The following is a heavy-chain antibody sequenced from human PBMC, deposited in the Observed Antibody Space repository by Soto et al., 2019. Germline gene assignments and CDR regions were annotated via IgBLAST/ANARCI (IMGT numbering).Heavy chain of an antibody. CDR3: ERSYSRHSHYKLYGMDV. J-gene: IGHJ6*02. V-gene: IGHV2-70*01. CDR1: LFSLGTSGMC. D-gene: IGHD4-4*01. Sequence: SGPTLLNPTHTLTLTCTFSLFSLGTSGMCVSGIRQPPGKALEWIALVDWDDDKYSSTSLKTRLTISKDTSKNQVVLTMTDMEHVETDTYSCERSYSRHSHYKLYGMDVWGQGTTVTVSS. CDR2: VDWDDDK.